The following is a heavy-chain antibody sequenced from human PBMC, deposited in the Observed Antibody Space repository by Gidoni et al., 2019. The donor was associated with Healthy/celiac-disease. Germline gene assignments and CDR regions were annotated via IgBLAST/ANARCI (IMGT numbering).Heavy chain of an antibody. D-gene: IGHD3-22*01. J-gene: IGHJ4*02. V-gene: IGHV3-21*01. CDR2: ISSSSSYI. CDR1: GFTFSSYS. CDR3: ASLRDYYDSSGYYMGY. Sequence: EVQLVESGGGLVKPGGSRRLAGAAAGFTFSSYSMNWVRQAPGKGLEWVSSISSSSSYIYYADSVKGRFTISRDNAKNSLYLQMNSLRAEDTAVYYCASLRDYYDSSGYYMGYWGQGTLVTVSS.